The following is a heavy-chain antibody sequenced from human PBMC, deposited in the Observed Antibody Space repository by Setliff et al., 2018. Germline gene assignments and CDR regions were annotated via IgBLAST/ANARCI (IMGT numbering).Heavy chain of an antibody. Sequence: GASVKVSCKASGYTFTSYGISWVRQAPGQGLEWMGWISAYNGDANSGPNFQGWVTMTRDTSIDTAYLDLSRLKSGDTAVYYCSRERSRRHCYGGSCDFYYYGLDVWGQGTTVTVSS. J-gene: IGHJ6*02. CDR2: ISAYNGDA. V-gene: IGHV1-18*01. CDR3: SRERSRRHCYGGSCDFYYYGLDV. CDR1: GYTFTSYG. D-gene: IGHD2-15*01.